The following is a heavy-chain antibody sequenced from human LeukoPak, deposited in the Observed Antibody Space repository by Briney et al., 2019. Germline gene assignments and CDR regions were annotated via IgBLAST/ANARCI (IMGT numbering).Heavy chain of an antibody. CDR3: AKVADYGDYVGAFDI. Sequence: YDGSNKYYADSVKGRFTVSRDNSKNTLYLQMNSLRAEDTAVYYCAKVADYGDYVGAFDIWGQGTMVTVSS. CDR2: YDGSNK. V-gene: IGHV3-30*02. J-gene: IGHJ3*02. D-gene: IGHD4-17*01.